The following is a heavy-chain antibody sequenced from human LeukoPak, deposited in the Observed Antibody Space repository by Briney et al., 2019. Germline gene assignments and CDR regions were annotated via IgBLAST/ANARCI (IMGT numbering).Heavy chain of an antibody. J-gene: IGHJ5*01. CDR2: ISYDRSNK. CDR1: GFTFSSYG. CDR3: ASGGIQLWFDY. V-gene: IGHV3-30*03. D-gene: IGHD5-18*01. Sequence: GRSLRLSCAASGFTFSSYGMHWVRQAPGKGLEWVAVISYDRSNKYYADSVKGRFTISRDNSKNTLYLQMNSLRAEDTAVYYCASGGIQLWFDYWGQGTLVTVPS.